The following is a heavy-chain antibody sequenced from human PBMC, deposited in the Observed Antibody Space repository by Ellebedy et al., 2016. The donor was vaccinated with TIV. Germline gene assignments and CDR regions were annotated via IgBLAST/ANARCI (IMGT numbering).Heavy chain of an antibody. V-gene: IGHV1-46*01. CDR1: GYTFTAYY. CDR3: ARGSVYDSSGYYYGGRSDA. Sequence: AASVKVSCKASGYTFTAYYMHWVRQAPGQGLEWMGIINPSGGSTVYAQKFQGRVTMTRDTSTSTVYMELSSLRSEDTAVYSCARGSVYDSSGYYYGGRSDAWGQGSLVTVSS. CDR2: INPSGGST. D-gene: IGHD3-22*01. J-gene: IGHJ5*02.